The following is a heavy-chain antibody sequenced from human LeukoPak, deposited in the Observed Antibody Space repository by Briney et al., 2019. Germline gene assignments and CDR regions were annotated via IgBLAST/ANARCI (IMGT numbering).Heavy chain of an antibody. D-gene: IGHD5-12*01. CDR1: GFTFSSYS. CDR3: VRDDRGYSGYHFDY. Sequence: GGSLRLSCAASGFTFSSYSMHWVRQAPGEGLEWVAFISNDARNKNYADSVQGRFTISRDNSQNTLYLQMNSLRAEDTAVYYCVRDDRGYSGYHFDYWGQGTPVTVSS. V-gene: IGHV3-30*04. CDR2: ISNDARNK. J-gene: IGHJ4*02.